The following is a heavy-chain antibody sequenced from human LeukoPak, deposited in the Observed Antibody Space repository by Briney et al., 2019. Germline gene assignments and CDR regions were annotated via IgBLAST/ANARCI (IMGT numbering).Heavy chain of an antibody. CDR3: ARGLGTNYGGYCTGGSCPFY. J-gene: IGHJ4*02. Sequence: GGSLRLSCVDSGFSVGSNYMSWVRQAPGKGLEWVSVIYTGGSTYYADSVKGRFTISRDYSGNTVYLQMNSLRVEDTAVYYCARGLGTNYGGYCTGGSCPFYWGQGTLVTVSS. V-gene: IGHV3-66*01. D-gene: IGHD2-15*01. CDR1: GFSVGSNY. CDR2: IYTGGST.